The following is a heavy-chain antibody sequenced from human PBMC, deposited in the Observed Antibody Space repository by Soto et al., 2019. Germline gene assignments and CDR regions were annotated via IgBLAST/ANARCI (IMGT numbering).Heavy chain of an antibody. V-gene: IGHV3-23*01. CDR3: AKETGYYYDSSGYYPFDY. CDR1: GFTFSSYA. Sequence: GGSLRLSCAASGFTFSSYAMSWVRQAPGKGLEWVSAISGSGGSTYYADSVKGRFTISRDNSKNTLYLQMNSLRAKDTAVYYCAKETGYYYDSSGYYPFDYWGQGTLVTVSS. CDR2: ISGSGGST. J-gene: IGHJ4*02. D-gene: IGHD3-22*01.